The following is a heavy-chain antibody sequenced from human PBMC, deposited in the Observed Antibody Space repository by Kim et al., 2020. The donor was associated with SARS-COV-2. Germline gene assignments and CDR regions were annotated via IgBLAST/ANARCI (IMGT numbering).Heavy chain of an antibody. V-gene: IGHV3-23*01. CDR2: ISHSGTDT. CDR3: AKDIYDYSGMDV. Sequence: GGSLSLSCAASGFTFSACAMGWVRQAPGKGLQWVSSISHSGTDTYYADSVRGRFTISRDYSRDTLYLQMNSLRIEDTAVYFCAKDIYDYSGMDVWGQGTT. CDR1: GFTFSACA. J-gene: IGHJ6*02.